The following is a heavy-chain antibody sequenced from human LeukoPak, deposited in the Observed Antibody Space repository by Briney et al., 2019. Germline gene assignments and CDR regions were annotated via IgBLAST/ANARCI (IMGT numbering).Heavy chain of an antibody. CDR3: MRESGTFSPFGF. D-gene: IGHD1-26*01. CDR1: GGSIMTTNW. J-gene: IGHJ4*02. CDR2: VHLSGAT. Sequence: PSGTLSLTCDVLGGSIMTTNWWSWVRQPTNKGLEWIGEVHLSGATNYNPSLESRVTMSIDTSKNHLSLELTSVTAADAAMYYCMRESGTFSPFGFWGQGTLVTVSS. V-gene: IGHV4-4*02.